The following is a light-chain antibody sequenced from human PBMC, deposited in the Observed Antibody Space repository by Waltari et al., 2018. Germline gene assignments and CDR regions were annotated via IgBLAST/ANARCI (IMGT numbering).Light chain of an antibody. CDR2: EVS. V-gene: IGLV2-8*01. Sequence: QSALTQPPSASGSPGQSVTISCTGTSSDVGGYNYVSWYQQHPGKAPKLMIYEVSKRPPGFPDRFAGSKSCNTASLTVPGLQAEDEADYYCSSYAGSNNVVFGGGTKLTVL. CDR1: SSDVGGYNY. J-gene: IGLJ2*01. CDR3: SSYAGSNNVV.